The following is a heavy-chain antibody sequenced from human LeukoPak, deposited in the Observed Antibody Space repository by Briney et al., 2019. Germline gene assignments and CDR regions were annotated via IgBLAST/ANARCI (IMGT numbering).Heavy chain of an antibody. D-gene: IGHD3-22*01. J-gene: IGHJ5*02. CDR1: GFTFSSYA. Sequence: GGSLRLSCAASGFTFSSYAMSWVRQAPGKGLEWVALIWYDGSNEYYADSVKGRFTISRDNSKNTLYLQMNSLRAEDTAVYYCARTYYDSSGYYAPPWGQGTLVTVSS. V-gene: IGHV3-33*08. CDR2: IWYDGSNE. CDR3: ARTYYDSSGYYAPP.